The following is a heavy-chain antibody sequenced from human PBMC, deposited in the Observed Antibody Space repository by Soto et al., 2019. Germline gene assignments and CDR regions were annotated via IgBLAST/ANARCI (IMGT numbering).Heavy chain of an antibody. J-gene: IGHJ4*02. V-gene: IGHV4-34*01. CDR3: ARGRGNFDY. CDR1: GGSFSGYY. CDR2: INHSGST. Sequence: SETLSLTCAVYGGSFSGYYWSWIRQPPGKGLEWIGEINHSGSTNYNPSLKSRVTISVDTSKNQFSLKLSSVTAADTAVYYCARGRGNFDYWGQGTLVTVSS.